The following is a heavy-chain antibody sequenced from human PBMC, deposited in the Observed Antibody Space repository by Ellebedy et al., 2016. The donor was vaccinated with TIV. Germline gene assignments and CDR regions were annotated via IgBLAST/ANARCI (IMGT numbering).Heavy chain of an antibody. Sequence: GESLKISCQGSGYSFPNYWSGWLRQMPGKGLEWMGIIYPGDSNTRYSPSFQGQVTISADKSISTAYLQWSSRRASDTAMYYCARRRSYTSGWDNWGQGTLVTVSS. CDR1: GYSFPNYW. J-gene: IGHJ4*02. D-gene: IGHD6-19*01. CDR2: IYPGDSNT. CDR3: ARRRSYTSGWDN. V-gene: IGHV5-51*01.